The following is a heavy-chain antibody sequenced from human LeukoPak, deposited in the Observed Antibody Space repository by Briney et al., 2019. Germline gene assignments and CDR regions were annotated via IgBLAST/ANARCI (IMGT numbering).Heavy chain of an antibody. CDR3: ARRTWQQLAPYGYFDY. Sequence: PSETLSLTCPVSGGSVSSSRYYWGWIRQPPGKGLEWIGSIYYTGSTYYKPSLRSRVTISVDASKNQISLKLSSVTAADTAVYFCARRTWQQLAPYGYFDYWGQGTLVTVSS. V-gene: IGHV4-39*01. D-gene: IGHD6-13*01. CDR1: GGSVSSSRYY. J-gene: IGHJ4*02. CDR2: IYYTGST.